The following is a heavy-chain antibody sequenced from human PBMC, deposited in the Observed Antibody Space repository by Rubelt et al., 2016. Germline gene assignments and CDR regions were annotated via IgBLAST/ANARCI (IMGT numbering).Heavy chain of an antibody. CDR2: ISAYKGDT. J-gene: IGHJ4*02. CDR1: GYPFTSFG. Sequence: QVQLVQSGPEVKKPGASVKVSCKASGYPFTSFGIGWVRQAPGQGLEWIGWISAYKGDTNFAQNFQGRVTMTTDTSTGTGYMELRSLRSDDTAVYYCARTLGSSYSVLGYWGQGTLVTVSS. V-gene: IGHV1-18*01. CDR3: ARTLGSSYSVLGY. D-gene: IGHD6-6*01.